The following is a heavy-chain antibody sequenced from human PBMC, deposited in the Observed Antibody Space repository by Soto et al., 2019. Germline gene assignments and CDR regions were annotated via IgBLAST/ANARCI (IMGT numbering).Heavy chain of an antibody. D-gene: IGHD3-10*01. CDR2: IYYSGST. J-gene: IGHJ3*02. Sequence: QVQLQESGPGLVKPSETQSITCTVSGGSISSYYWSWIQQPPGKGLEWIGYIYYSGSTNYNPSLKSRVTISVDTSKNQFSLKLSSVTTADTAVYYCARVWGGAFDIWGQGTMVTVSS. CDR3: ARVWGGAFDI. CDR1: GGSISSYY. V-gene: IGHV4-59*01.